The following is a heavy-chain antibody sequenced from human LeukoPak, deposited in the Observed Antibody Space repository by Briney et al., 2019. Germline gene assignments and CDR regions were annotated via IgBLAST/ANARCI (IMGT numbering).Heavy chain of an antibody. D-gene: IGHD6-13*01. Sequence: GGSLRPSCAASGFTFSDYYMSWIRQAPGKGLEWVSYISSSGSTIYYADSVKGRFTISRDNAKNSLYLQMNSLRAEDTAVYYCARRQASSWFFDYWGQGTLVTVSS. V-gene: IGHV3-11*01. CDR3: ARRQASSWFFDY. J-gene: IGHJ4*02. CDR2: ISSSGSTI. CDR1: GFTFSDYY.